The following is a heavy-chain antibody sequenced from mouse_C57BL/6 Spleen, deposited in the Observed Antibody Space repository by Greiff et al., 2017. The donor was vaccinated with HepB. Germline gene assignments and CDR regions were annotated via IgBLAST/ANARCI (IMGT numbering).Heavy chain of an antibody. J-gene: IGHJ2*01. D-gene: IGHD2-12*01. Sequence: EVKVVESGGGLVKPGGSLKLSCAASGFTFSSYAMSWVRQTPEKRLEWVATISDGGSYTYYPDNVKGRFTISRDNAKNNLYLQMSHLKSEDTAMYYCARDRNYCSYSYYFDYWGQGTTLTVSS. CDR1: GFTFSSYA. V-gene: IGHV5-4*01. CDR2: ISDGGSYT. CDR3: ARDRNYCSYSYYFDY.